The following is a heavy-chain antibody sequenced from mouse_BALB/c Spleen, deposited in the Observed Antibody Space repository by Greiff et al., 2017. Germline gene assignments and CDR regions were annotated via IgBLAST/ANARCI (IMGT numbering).Heavy chain of an antibody. J-gene: IGHJ4*01. V-gene: IGHV1-15*01. CDR1: GYTFTDYE. Sequence: QVQLKQSGAELVRPGASVTLSCKASGYTFTDYEMHWVQQTPVHGLEWIGAIDPETGGTAYNQKFKGKATLTADKTSSTAYMELRSLTSEDSAVYYCTSVNYYASSYGVRAMDYWGQGTSVTVSS. D-gene: IGHD1-1*01. CDR3: TSVNYYASSYGVRAMDY. CDR2: IDPETGGT.